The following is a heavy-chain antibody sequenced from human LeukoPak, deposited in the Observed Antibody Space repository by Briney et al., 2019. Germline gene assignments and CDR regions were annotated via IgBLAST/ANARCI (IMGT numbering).Heavy chain of an antibody. Sequence: ASVKVSCKASGYTFIKNWMHWVRQAPGQGLEWMGLINPTGTSTLYAQKFQDRVTMARDMSTSTDYMELNSLRSEDTAIYYCARDGLDTAMGPFDYWGQGTLVTVSS. D-gene: IGHD5-18*01. CDR2: INPTGTST. J-gene: IGHJ4*02. CDR3: ARDGLDTAMGPFDY. V-gene: IGHV1-46*01. CDR1: GYTFIKNW.